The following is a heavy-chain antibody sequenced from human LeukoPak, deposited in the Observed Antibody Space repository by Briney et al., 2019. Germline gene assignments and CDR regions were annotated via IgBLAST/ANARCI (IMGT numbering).Heavy chain of an antibody. CDR1: GYTFTIHS. D-gene: IGHD7-27*01. V-gene: IGHV1-2*02. Sequence: ASVKVSCQALGYTFTIHSFHWLRQAPGQGIEWMGWIHPGRGDTNIAQKFQGRVSLTRDMSISTAYMELSRLTSDDTAVYYRARDHNWGPDYWGQGTLVSVSS. CDR2: IHPGRGDT. J-gene: IGHJ4*02. CDR3: ARDHNWGPDY.